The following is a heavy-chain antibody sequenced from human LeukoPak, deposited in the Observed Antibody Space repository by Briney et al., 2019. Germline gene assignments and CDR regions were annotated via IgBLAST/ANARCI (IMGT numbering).Heavy chain of an antibody. J-gene: IGHJ4*02. CDR3: AREWPRSPYFDY. V-gene: IGHV1-18*01. Sequence: ASVKVSCKASGYTLTSYCISWVRQAPGQGLEWMGRISACNGNTNYAQKLQGRVTMTTDTSTSTAYMELRSLRSDDTAVYYCAREWPRSPYFDYWGQGTLVTVSS. CDR2: ISACNGNT. CDR1: GYTLTSYC. D-gene: IGHD5-12*01.